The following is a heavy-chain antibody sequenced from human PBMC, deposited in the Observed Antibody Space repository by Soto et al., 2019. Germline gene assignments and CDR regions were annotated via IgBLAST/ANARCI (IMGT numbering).Heavy chain of an antibody. D-gene: IGHD3-16*01. Sequence: QVQLVQSGSEVKKPGTSVKVSCKASGYNFVDHYIHWLRQTPGQGFEWMGYIDTQNGVARLSQNFKYSIIMISVPVITTVFTQLNNLRSDETALYYCARASLIIGHNTKSGDASPGVLYYWGQGTPVTVSS. V-gene: IGHV1-2*02. CDR1: GYNFVDHY. CDR2: IDTQNGVA. J-gene: IGHJ4*02. CDR3: ARASLIIGHNTKSGDASPGVLYY.